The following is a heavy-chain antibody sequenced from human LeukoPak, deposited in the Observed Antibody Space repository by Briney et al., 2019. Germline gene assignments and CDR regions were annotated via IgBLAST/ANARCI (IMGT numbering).Heavy chain of an antibody. CDR3: AGGLGYDSSGYFVDFDY. V-gene: IGHV1-2*06. D-gene: IGHD3-22*01. CDR2: INPNNGGT. CDR1: GYTFTGYY. Sequence: WASVKVSCKASGYTFTGYYIHWVRQAPGQGLEWVGRINPNNGGTNYAQKFQGRVTMTRDTSISTAYMELSRLRSDDTAVYYCAGGLGYDSSGYFVDFDYWGQGTLVTVSS. J-gene: IGHJ4*02.